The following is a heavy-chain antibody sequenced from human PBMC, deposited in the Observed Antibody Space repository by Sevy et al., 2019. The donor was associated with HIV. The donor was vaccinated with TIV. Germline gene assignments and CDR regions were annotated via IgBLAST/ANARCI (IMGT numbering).Heavy chain of an antibody. CDR1: GFTFSSYA. CDR2: ISYDGSNK. CDR3: ARALRGYSSSWYLGGLDY. V-gene: IGHV3-30*04. D-gene: IGHD6-13*01. Sequence: GGSLRLSCAASGFTFSSYAMHWVRQAPGKGLEWVAVISYDGSNKYYADSVKGRFTISRDNSKNTLYLQMNSLRAEDTAGYYCARALRGYSSSWYLGGLDYWGQGTLVTVSS. J-gene: IGHJ4*02.